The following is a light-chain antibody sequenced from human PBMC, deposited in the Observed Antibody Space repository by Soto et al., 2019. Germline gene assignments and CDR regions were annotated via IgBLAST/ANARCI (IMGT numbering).Light chain of an antibody. Sequence: EILMTQSPAILSVSPGERATLSCRASQSVSSNLAWYQQKPGQTPRLLIYGASTRATGIPARFSGSGSGTEFTLTISSLQSEDFAIYYCQQYNNWLMLSFGGGTKVEI. J-gene: IGKJ4*01. CDR1: QSVSSN. CDR3: QQYNNWLMLS. CDR2: GAS. V-gene: IGKV3-15*01.